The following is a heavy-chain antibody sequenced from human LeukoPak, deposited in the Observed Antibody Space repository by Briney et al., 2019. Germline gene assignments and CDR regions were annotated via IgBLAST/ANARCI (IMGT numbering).Heavy chain of an antibody. CDR3: ASPSIVVVPAAIIGAFDI. J-gene: IGHJ3*02. CDR1: GGSISSSSYS. D-gene: IGHD2-2*01. CDR2: IYYSGST. V-gene: IGHV4-39*01. Sequence: SETLSLTCTVSGGSISSSSYSWGWIRQPPGKGLEWIGSIYYSGSTYYNPSLKSRVTISVDTSKNQFSLKLSSVTAADTAVYYCASPSIVVVPAAIIGAFDIWGQGTMVTVSS.